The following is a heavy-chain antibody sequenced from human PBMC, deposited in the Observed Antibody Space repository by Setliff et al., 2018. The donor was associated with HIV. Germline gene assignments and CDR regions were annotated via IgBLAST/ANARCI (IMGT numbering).Heavy chain of an antibody. J-gene: IGHJ4*02. CDR1: GGSISSGSNY. D-gene: IGHD3-22*01. Sequence: SETLTLTCTVSGGSISSGSNYWSWIRQPAGKGLEWIGYTYYSGYTQYNPSLKSRVTISVDTSKNQFSLKLRSVSAADTAVYYCARASSGYLIVHYWGQGTLVTVSS. V-gene: IGHV4-30-4*08. CDR2: TYYSGYT. CDR3: ARASSGYLIVHY.